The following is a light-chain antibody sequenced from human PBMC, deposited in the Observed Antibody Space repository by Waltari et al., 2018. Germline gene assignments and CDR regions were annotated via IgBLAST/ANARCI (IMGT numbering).Light chain of an antibody. CDR2: RNN. V-gene: IGLV10-54*04. CDR3: SAWDSNLSAWV. CDR1: NNNVGNQG. Sequence: QAGLTQPPSVSKGLGQTATLTCTGNNNNVGNQGAAWLQQHQGHPPKLLSYRNNNRPSGSAGKFSAARSGNTASRTITGLQPEDEADYCCSAWDSNLSAWVFGGGTKLTVL. J-gene: IGLJ3*02.